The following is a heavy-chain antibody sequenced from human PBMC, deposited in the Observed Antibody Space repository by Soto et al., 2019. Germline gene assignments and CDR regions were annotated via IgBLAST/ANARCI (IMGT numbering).Heavy chain of an antibody. J-gene: IGHJ4*02. V-gene: IGHV4-30-2*01. Sequence: PSETLSLTCAVSGGSISSGGYSCSWIRQPPGEGLEWIGYIYHSGSTYYNPSLKSRVTISVDRSKNQFSLKLSSVTAADTAVYYCARASTTVTTLDYWGQGTLVTVSS. CDR1: GGSISSGGYS. CDR3: ARASTTVTTLDY. D-gene: IGHD4-17*01. CDR2: IYHSGST.